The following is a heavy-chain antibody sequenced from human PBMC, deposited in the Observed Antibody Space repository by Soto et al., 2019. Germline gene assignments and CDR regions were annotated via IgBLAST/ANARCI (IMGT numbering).Heavy chain of an antibody. D-gene: IGHD2-15*01. CDR2: IIPIFGTA. CDR1: GGTFSSYA. J-gene: IGHJ6*02. Sequence: GASVKVSCKASGGTFSSYAINWVRQAPGQGLEWMGGIIPIFGTANYAQKFQGRVTITADESTSTAYMELSSLRSEDTAVYYCARGPAALLDVWGQGTTVTVSS. V-gene: IGHV1-69*13. CDR3: ARGPAALLDV.